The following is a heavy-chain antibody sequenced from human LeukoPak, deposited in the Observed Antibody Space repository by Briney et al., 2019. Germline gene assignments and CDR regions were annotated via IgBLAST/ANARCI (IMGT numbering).Heavy chain of an antibody. D-gene: IGHD1-1*01. J-gene: IGHJ4*02. CDR1: GGSISSGSYY. Sequence: SETLSLTCTVSGGSISSGSYYWSWIRQPAGRGLEWIGRIYTSGSTNYNPSLKSRVTISVDTPKNQFSLKLSSVTAADTAVYYCARTTRRRIASAPLYYFDYWGQGTLVTVSS. V-gene: IGHV4-61*02. CDR3: ARTTRRRIASAPLYYFDY. CDR2: IYTSGST.